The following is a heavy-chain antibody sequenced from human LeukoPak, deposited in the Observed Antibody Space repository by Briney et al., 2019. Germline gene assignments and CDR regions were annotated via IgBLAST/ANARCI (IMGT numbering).Heavy chain of an antibody. Sequence: GGSLRLSCAASGFTFSSYAMSWVRQAPGKGLEWVSAISGSGGSTYYADSVKGRFTISRDNSKNTLYLQMNSLRAEDTAVYYCAKDYCSGTSCYYGYWGQGTLVTVSS. CDR1: GFTFSSYA. CDR3: AKDYCSGTSCYYGY. V-gene: IGHV3-23*01. D-gene: IGHD2-2*01. J-gene: IGHJ4*02. CDR2: ISGSGGST.